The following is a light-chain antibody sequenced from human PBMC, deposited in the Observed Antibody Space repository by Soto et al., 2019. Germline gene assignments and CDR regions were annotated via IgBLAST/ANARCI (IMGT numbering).Light chain of an antibody. Sequence: QSVLTQPPSVSAAPGQTVTISCSGSSSNIGNNYVSWYQQFPGTAPKVLIHDNNKRPSGIPDRFSGSKSGTSATLRITGIQTGDEADYYCGTWDSSLNAGWVFGRGTQLTVL. CDR3: GTWDSSLNAGWV. CDR2: DNN. J-gene: IGLJ7*01. CDR1: SSNIGNNY. V-gene: IGLV1-51*01.